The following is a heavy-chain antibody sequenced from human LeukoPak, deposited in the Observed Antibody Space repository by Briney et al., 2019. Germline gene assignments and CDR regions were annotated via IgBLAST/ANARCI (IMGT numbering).Heavy chain of an antibody. CDR1: GYTFTGYY. CDR2: INPNSGGT. Sequence: ASVTVSCKASGYTFTGYYMHWVRQAPGQGLEWMGWINPNSGGTNYAQKFQGRVTMTRDTSISTAYMELSRLRSDDTAVYYCARGWLPANYFDYWGQGTLVTVSS. V-gene: IGHV1-2*02. J-gene: IGHJ4*02. D-gene: IGHD3-22*01. CDR3: ARGWLPANYFDY.